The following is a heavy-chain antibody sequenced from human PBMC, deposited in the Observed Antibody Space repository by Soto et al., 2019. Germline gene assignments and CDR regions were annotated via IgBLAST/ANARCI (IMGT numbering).Heavy chain of an antibody. V-gene: IGHV1-46*01. CDR3: ARSKPDSSGYYLGPRYVFDI. CDR1: GYTFTSFY. Sequence: QVQLVQSGAEVKKPGASVKVSCKASGYTFTSFYMHWVRQAPGQGLEWLGVINPRGGGTTYAQKFEGRVTMTTDTSTTTVYMELSSLRSEDTAVYYCARSKPDSSGYYLGPRYVFDIWGQGTKVTVSS. CDR2: INPRGGGT. D-gene: IGHD3-22*01. J-gene: IGHJ3*02.